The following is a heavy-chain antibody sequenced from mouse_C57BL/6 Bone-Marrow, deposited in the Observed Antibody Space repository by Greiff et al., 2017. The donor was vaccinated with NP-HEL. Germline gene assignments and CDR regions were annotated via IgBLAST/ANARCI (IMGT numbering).Heavy chain of an antibody. D-gene: IGHD1-1*01. CDR3: ARGYYYGSSYEGWYFDV. CDR1: GFTFSDYY. Sequence: EVKLVESEGGLVQPGSSMKLSCTASGFTFSDYYMAWVRQVPEKGLEWVANINYDGSSTYYLDSLKSRFIISRDNAKNILDLQMSSLKSEDTATYYCARGYYYGSSYEGWYFDVWGTGTTVTVSS. CDR2: INYDGSST. V-gene: IGHV5-16*01. J-gene: IGHJ1*03.